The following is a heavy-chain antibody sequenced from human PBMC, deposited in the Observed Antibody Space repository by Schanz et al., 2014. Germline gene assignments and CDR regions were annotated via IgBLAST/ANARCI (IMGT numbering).Heavy chain of an antibody. D-gene: IGHD2-15*01. J-gene: IGHJ4*02. CDR1: GFTFSSYG. Sequence: VQLVESGGGVVQPGRSLRLSCAASGFTFSSYGMHWVRQAPGKGLEWVAAMSYDGSNKYYADSVKGRFTISRDNSKNTLYLQMNTLRAEDTAVYYCARDRGYCSGGSCLTFDYWGQGTLVTVSS. CDR2: MSYDGSNK. V-gene: IGHV3-30*19. CDR3: ARDRGYCSGGSCLTFDY.